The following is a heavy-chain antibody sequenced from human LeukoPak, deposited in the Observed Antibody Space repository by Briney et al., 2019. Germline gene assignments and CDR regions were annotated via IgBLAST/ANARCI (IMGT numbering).Heavy chain of an antibody. Sequence: PGGSLRLSCAASGFTFDDYAMHWVRQAPGKGLEWVSGISWNSGSIGYADSVKGRFTISRDNAKNSLYLQMNSLRAEDTALYYRAKDTGYYYDSSNYWNWGQGTLVTVSS. D-gene: IGHD3-22*01. CDR2: ISWNSGSI. V-gene: IGHV3-9*01. J-gene: IGHJ4*02. CDR1: GFTFDDYA. CDR3: AKDTGYYYDSSNYWN.